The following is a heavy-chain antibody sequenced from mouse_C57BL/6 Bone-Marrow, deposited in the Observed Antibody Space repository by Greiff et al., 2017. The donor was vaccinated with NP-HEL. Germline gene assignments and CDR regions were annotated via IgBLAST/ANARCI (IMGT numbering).Heavy chain of an antibody. Sequence: VQLQQSGAELAKPGASVKLSCKASGYTFTSYWMHWVKQRPGQGLEWIGYINPSSGYTKYNQKFKDKATLTADKSSSTAYMQLSSLTCEDSAVYYCARSSYSSGPHYYAMDYWGQGTSVTVSS. CDR1: GYTFTSYW. V-gene: IGHV1-7*01. CDR3: ARSSYSSGPHYYAMDY. D-gene: IGHD3-2*02. J-gene: IGHJ4*01. CDR2: INPSSGYT.